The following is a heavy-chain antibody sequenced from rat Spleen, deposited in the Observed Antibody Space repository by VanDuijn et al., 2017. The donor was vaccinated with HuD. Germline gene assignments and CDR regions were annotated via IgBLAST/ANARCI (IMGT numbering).Heavy chain of an antibody. D-gene: IGHD1-6*01. Sequence: EVQLVESGGELVQPGRSLKLSCAASGFTFSDFYMAWVRQAPTKGLEWVATIIYDGSRTYYRDSVKGRFTISRDNAKSTLYLQMDSLRSEDTATYYCATDAYYGIFAYWGQGTLATVSS. J-gene: IGHJ3*01. CDR3: ATDAYYGIFAY. CDR1: GFTFSDFY. CDR2: IIYDGSRT. V-gene: IGHV5S10*01.